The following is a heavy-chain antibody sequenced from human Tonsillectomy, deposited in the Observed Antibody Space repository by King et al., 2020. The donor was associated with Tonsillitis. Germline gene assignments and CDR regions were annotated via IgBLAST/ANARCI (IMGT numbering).Heavy chain of an antibody. D-gene: IGHD2-2*01. J-gene: IGHJ3*02. CDR2: IYYSGST. Sequence: LQLQESGPGLVKPSETLSLTCTVSGGSISSYYWSWIRQPPGKGLEWIGYIYYSGSTNYNPSLKSRVTISVDTSKNQFSLKLSSVTAADTAVYYCARFDIVVVPAATGGAFDIWGQGTMVTVSS. CDR3: ARFDIVVVPAATGGAFDI. CDR1: GGSISSYY. V-gene: IGHV4-59*01.